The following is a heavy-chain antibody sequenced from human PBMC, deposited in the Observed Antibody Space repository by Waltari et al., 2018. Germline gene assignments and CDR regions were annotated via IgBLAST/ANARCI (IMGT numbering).Heavy chain of an antibody. D-gene: IGHD3-9*01. CDR1: GYSLTSVRYS. CDR2: IYLSGST. V-gene: IGHV4-61*02. Sequence: QLQESGPGLVRPSQTLSLNCAVSGYSLTSVRYSWNWMRQPAGKELAWLGRIYLSGSTNYNPSLRGRITVSEDPSKNQFSLRLTSVTAADTGVYYCASNKVIAPGLFDSWGQGTLVTVSS. CDR3: ASNKVIAPGLFDS. J-gene: IGHJ4*02.